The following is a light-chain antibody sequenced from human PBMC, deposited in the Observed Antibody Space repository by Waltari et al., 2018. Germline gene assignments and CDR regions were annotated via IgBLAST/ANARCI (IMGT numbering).Light chain of an antibody. CDR3: QQDDGSAVT. J-gene: IGKJ4*01. V-gene: IGKV3-20*01. CDR2: STS. Sequence: SVLTQSPHTLSLSPGERATLSCRASQSVTSITLAWYQQTPGQAPRLLIYSTSSRPTGFSDRFSCSGSGTDFTLTINRLEPEDSAVYYCQQDDGSAVTFGGGTRVEI. CDR1: QSVTSIT.